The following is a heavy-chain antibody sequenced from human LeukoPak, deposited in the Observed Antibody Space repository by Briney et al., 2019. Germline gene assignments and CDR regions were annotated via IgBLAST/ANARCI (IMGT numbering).Heavy chain of an antibody. J-gene: IGHJ6*02. CDR2: INHSGST. CDR1: GGSFSGYY. CDR3: ASGGLPGAV. Sequence: SETLSLTCAVYGGSFSGYYWSWIRQPPGKGLEWIGEINHSGSTNYNPSLESRVTISVDTSKNQFSLKLSSVTAADTAVYYCASGGLPGAVWGQGTTVTVSS. D-gene: IGHD1-14*01. V-gene: IGHV4-34*01.